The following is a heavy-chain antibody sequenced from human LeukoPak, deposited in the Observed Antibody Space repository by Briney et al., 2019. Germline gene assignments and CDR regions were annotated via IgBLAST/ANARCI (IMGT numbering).Heavy chain of an antibody. CDR1: GFPFSSYG. V-gene: IGHV3-30*03. J-gene: IGHJ4*02. D-gene: IGHD5-18*01. CDR2: KSYDGNDE. CDR3: AGIQLWPLMIYFDY. Sequence: TGGSLRLSCAASGFPFSSYGMHWVRQAPGKGLEWVAVKSYDGNDEYYAGSVKGRFTISRDNPKNMLYLQMNSLRAEDTAVYFCAGIQLWPLMIYFDYWGLGTLVTVSS.